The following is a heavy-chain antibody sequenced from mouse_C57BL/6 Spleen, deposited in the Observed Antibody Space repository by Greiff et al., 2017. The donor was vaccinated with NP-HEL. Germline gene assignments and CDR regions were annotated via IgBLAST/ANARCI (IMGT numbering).Heavy chain of an antibody. V-gene: IGHV1-59*01. J-gene: IGHJ4*01. CDR3: ARYGYYGSSPMDY. CDR1: GYTFTSYW. Sequence: QVQLQQPGAELVRPGTSVKLSCKASGYTFTSYWMHWVKQRPGQGLEWIGVIDPSDSYTNYNQKCKGKATLTVDTSSSTAYMQLSSLTSEDSAVYYCARYGYYGSSPMDYWGQGTSVTVSS. D-gene: IGHD1-1*01. CDR2: IDPSDSYT.